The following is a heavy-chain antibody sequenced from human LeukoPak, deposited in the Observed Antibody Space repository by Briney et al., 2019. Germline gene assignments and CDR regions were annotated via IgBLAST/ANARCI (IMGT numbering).Heavy chain of an antibody. D-gene: IGHD3-10*01. CDR2: ISGSGGGT. CDR3: AKVLYGSGSYYNWYFGY. Sequence: GGSLRLSCAGSGFTFSSSAMSWVRQAPGKGLEWVSSISGSGGGTYYADSVKGRFTISRDNSKNTLYLQMNSLRAEDTAIYYCAKVLYGSGSYYNWYFGYWGQGTLVTVSS. V-gene: IGHV3-23*01. CDR1: GFTFSSSA. J-gene: IGHJ4*02.